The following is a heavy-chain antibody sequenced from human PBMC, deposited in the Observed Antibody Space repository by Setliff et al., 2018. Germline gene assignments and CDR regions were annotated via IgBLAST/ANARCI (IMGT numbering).Heavy chain of an antibody. Sequence: GGSLRLSCVASGFTFSTYAMSWVRQAPGKGLEWVSAIRGSGDATSYADSVKGRFTVSRDNSKSTFYLQMTSLRAEDTAVYYCAKDPNGDYVGAFDSWSQGVLVTVSS. CDR2: IRGSGDAT. J-gene: IGHJ5*01. CDR3: AKDPNGDYVGAFDS. D-gene: IGHD4-17*01. V-gene: IGHV3-23*01. CDR1: GFTFSTYA.